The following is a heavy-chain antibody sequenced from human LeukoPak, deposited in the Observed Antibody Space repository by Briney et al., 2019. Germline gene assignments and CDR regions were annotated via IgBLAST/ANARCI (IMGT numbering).Heavy chain of an antibody. J-gene: IGHJ4*02. CDR1: GGSLGGYY. D-gene: IGHD6-6*01. CDR3: ARASAYSSSSGVNY. Sequence: SETLSLTCAVYGGSLGGYYWTWIRQPPGKGLEWIGEINHSGSTNYNPSLKSRVTISVDTSKNQFSLRLNSVTAADTAVYYCARASAYSSSSGVNYWDQGTLVTVSS. CDR2: INHSGST. V-gene: IGHV4-34*01.